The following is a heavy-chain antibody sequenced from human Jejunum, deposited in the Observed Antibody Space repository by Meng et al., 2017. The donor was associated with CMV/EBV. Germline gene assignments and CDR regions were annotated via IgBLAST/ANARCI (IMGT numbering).Heavy chain of an antibody. CDR2: IIAIFKTP. D-gene: IGHD5-24*01. CDR1: GGSVNNYA. V-gene: IGHV1-69*12. J-gene: IGHJ4*02. Sequence: QVQWMQAGAEVKEPGSSMKVSCKSSGGSVNNYAFNWVRQAPGQGLEWMGGIIAIFKTPNYAQKFQGRITITADESTGTSYMELTSLTSEDTAVYYCARGFLNGYQPFDYWGQGTLVTVSS. CDR3: ARGFLNGYQPFDY.